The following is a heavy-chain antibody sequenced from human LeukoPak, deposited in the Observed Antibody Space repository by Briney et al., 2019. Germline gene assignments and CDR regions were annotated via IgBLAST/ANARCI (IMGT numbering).Heavy chain of an antibody. J-gene: IGHJ6*03. CDR1: GFTFNSHG. CDR3: ARGRRTDFHYYNYMDV. CDR2: ISDSGGST. D-gene: IGHD3-3*01. Sequence: GGSLRLSCAASGFTFNSHGMSWVRQAPGKGLEWVSAISDSGGSTYYADSVKGRFTISRGNSKNTLYLHMNSLSGEDTAVYYCARGRRTDFHYYNYMDVWGKGTAVTVSS. V-gene: IGHV3-23*01.